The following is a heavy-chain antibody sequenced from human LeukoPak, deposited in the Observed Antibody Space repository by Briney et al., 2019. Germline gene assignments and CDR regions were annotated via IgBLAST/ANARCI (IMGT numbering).Heavy chain of an antibody. CDR3: AKGYGFDSSGSEHYFEN. CDR2: ISYDGSNK. Sequence: QAGGSLRLSCAASGFAFSSYAMSWVRQAPGKGLEWVAVISYDGSNKYYAESVKGRFTISRDNSKNSLSLQMNSLRAEDTAVYYCAKGYGFDSSGSEHYFENWGQGILVTVSS. J-gene: IGHJ4*02. D-gene: IGHD3-22*01. V-gene: IGHV3-30*18. CDR1: GFAFSSYA.